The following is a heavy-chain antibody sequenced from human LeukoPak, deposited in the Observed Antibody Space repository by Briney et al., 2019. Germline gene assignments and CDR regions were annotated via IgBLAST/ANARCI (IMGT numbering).Heavy chain of an antibody. Sequence: GGSLRLSCAVSGLTFSSYWMGWVRQAPGKGLEWVANIKQGGSDRYYVDSVKGRFTISRDNAKNSLYLQMNSLRVEDTAAYYCARVDCTGGSCFSGFDSWGQGTLVTVSS. D-gene: IGHD2-15*01. V-gene: IGHV3-7*01. CDR3: ARVDCTGGSCFSGFDS. CDR2: IKQGGSDR. J-gene: IGHJ4*02. CDR1: GLTFSSYW.